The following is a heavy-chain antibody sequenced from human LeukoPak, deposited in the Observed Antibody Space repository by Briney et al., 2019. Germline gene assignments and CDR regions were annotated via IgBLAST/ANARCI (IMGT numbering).Heavy chain of an antibody. V-gene: IGHV4-34*01. Sequence: GSLRLSCAASGFTFSSYWMSWVRQAPGKGLEWIGEINHSGSTNYNPSLKSRVTISVDTSKNQFSLKLSSVTAADTAVYYCARGERSRALGYWGQGTLVTVSS. CDR3: ARGERSRALGY. CDR1: GFTFSSYW. D-gene: IGHD1-26*01. CDR2: INHSGST. J-gene: IGHJ4*02.